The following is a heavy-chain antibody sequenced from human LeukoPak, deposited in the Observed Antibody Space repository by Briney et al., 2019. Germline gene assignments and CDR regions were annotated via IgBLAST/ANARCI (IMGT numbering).Heavy chain of an antibody. CDR1: GFTFNSYA. D-gene: IGHD6-6*01. CDR3: AKEGGYSSSSGWFDP. V-gene: IGHV3-23*01. Sequence: GGSLRLSCAASGFTFNSYAMNWVRQAPGKGLEWVSAISGGGAAPYYADSVKGRFTISRDNSKNTLYLQMNSLRAEDTAVYYCAKEGGYSSSSGWFDPWGQGTLVTVSS. CDR2: ISGGGAAP. J-gene: IGHJ5*02.